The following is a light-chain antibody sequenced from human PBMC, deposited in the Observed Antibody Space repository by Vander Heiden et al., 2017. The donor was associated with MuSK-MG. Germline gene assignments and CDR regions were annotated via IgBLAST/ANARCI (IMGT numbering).Light chain of an antibody. CDR2: AAS. Sequence: DIQMTQSPPSLSASVGDRVTITCRASQSIRTFLNWYQQKPGKAPKLLIYAASNLQSGVPSRFTGSGSGTDFTLTISSLQPDDFATYYCQQSFSSPFFGQGTKLDIK. V-gene: IGKV1-39*01. CDR3: QQSFSSPF. CDR1: QSIRTF. J-gene: IGKJ2*01.